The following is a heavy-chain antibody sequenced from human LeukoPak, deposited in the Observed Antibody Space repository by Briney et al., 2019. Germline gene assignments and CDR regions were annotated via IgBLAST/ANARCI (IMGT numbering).Heavy chain of an antibody. D-gene: IGHD3-10*01. CDR3: ARVHDSGSFYNRRHKYYFDY. CDR1: GFTFSSYS. CDR2: ISSSSSYI. J-gene: IGHJ4*02. V-gene: IGHV3-21*01. Sequence: PGGSLRLSCAASGFTFSSYSMNWVRQAPGKGLEWVSSISSSSSYIYYADSVKGRFTISRDNAKNSLYLQMNSLRAEDTAVYYCARVHDSGSFYNRRHKYYFDYWGQGTLVTVSS.